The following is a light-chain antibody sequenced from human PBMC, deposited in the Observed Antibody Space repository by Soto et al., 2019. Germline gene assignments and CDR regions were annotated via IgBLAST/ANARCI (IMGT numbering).Light chain of an antibody. CDR1: QSISSS. Sequence: DIQMTQSPSTPSASVGDRVTITCRASQSISSSLAWYQQKPGKAPKLLIYKASSLESGVPSRFSGSGSGTEFTLTITSLQPDDFATYYCQQYNSYSRTFGQGTKVEIK. V-gene: IGKV1-5*03. CDR3: QQYNSYSRT. CDR2: KAS. J-gene: IGKJ1*01.